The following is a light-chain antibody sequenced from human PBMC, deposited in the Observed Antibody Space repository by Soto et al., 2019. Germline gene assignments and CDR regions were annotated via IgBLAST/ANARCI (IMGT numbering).Light chain of an antibody. Sequence: DIQMTQSPSSLSASIGDRVTITCRASQDITNSLAWFQQKPGKAPKYLIYGASSLQSGVPSKFSGSGSGTDFTLTISSIQSEDFATYSCQQYKTYPLTFGGGTKVEI. J-gene: IGKJ4*01. CDR3: QQYKTYPLT. CDR1: QDITNS. V-gene: IGKV1-16*02. CDR2: GAS.